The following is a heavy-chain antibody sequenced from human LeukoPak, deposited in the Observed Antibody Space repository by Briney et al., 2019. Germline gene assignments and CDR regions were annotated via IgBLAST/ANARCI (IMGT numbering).Heavy chain of an antibody. CDR2: INPSGGST. D-gene: IGHD6-13*01. J-gene: IGHJ4*02. CDR1: GYTFTSYY. V-gene: IGHV1-46*01. Sequence: ASVKVSCKASGYTFTSYYMHWVRQAPGQGLEWLGIINPSGGSTSYAQKFQGRVTMTRDTSTSTVYMELSSVRSEDTAVCYCARDPPAGTDNSNFDYWGQGTLVTVSS. CDR3: ARDPPAGTDNSNFDY.